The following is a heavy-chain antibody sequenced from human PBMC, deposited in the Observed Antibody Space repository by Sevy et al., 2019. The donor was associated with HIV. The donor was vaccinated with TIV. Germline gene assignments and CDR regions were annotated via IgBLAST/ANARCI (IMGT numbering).Heavy chain of an antibody. CDR3: ATTKDYYDSSASPFDY. V-gene: IGHV1-24*01. D-gene: IGHD3-22*01. CDR2: FDPEDGEI. J-gene: IGHJ4*02. Sequence: ASVKGSCKVSGYTLTQLSMHWVRQAPGKGLEWMGSFDPEDGEILYAQKFQGRVTMTEDTSTDTAYMELSSLRSEDTAVYYCATTKDYYDSSASPFDYWGQGTLVTVSS. CDR1: GYTLTQLS.